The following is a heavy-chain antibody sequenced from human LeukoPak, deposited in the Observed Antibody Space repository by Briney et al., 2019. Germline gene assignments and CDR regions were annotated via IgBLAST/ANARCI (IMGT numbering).Heavy chain of an antibody. D-gene: IGHD7-27*01. J-gene: IGHJ4*02. CDR2: ISSSNSYI. V-gene: IGHV3-21*01. CDR3: ARDQTGYFDY. CDR1: GFTFSSYS. Sequence: GGSLRLSCAASGFTFSSYSMNWVRQAPGKGLEWVSSISSSNSYIYYADSVKGRFTISRDNAKNSLYLQMNSLRAEDTAVYYCARDQTGYFDYWGQGTLVTVSS.